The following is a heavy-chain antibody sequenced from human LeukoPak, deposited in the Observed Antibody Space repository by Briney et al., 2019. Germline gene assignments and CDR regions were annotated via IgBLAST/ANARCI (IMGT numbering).Heavy chain of an antibody. Sequence: SETLSLTCAVYGGSFSGYYWSWIRQPPGKGLEWIGEINHSGSTNYNPSLKSRVTISVDTSKNQFSLKLSSVTAADTAVYYCARDSVTMARGGFPPFDPWGQGTLVTVSS. CDR2: INHSGST. J-gene: IGHJ5*02. CDR3: ARDSVTMARGGFPPFDP. D-gene: IGHD3-10*01. V-gene: IGHV4-34*01. CDR1: GGSFSGYY.